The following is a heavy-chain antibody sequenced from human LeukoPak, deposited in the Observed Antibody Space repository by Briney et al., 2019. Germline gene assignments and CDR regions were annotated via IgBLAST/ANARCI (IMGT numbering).Heavy chain of an antibody. CDR1: GFTFDDYA. J-gene: IGHJ4*02. Sequence: PGGSLRRSCAASGFTFDDYAMHWVRQAPGKGLEWVSLISGDGGSTYYADSVKGRFTISRDNSKNSLYLQMNSLRTEDTALYYCAKDIWPGWWLQLDYWGQGTLVTVSS. D-gene: IGHD5-24*01. CDR2: ISGDGGST. V-gene: IGHV3-43*02. CDR3: AKDIWPGWWLQLDY.